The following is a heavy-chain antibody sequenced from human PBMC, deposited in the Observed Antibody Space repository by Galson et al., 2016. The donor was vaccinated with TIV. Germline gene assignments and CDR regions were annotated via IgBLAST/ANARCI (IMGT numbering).Heavy chain of an antibody. J-gene: IGHJ4*02. CDR3: ARHSYDYYDITCPTGGFDY. V-gene: IGHV5-51*01. D-gene: IGHD3-22*01. CDR2: IYGGDSDT. CDR1: GYTFTTYW. Sequence: QSGAEVKKTGESLKISCKGSGYTFTTYWIAWVRQMPGKGLEWMGIIYGGDSDTRYSPSFKGQVTMSADKFLSTAYLQWNSLQASDIAIYYCARHSYDYYDITCPTGGFDYWGQGTLVTVSS.